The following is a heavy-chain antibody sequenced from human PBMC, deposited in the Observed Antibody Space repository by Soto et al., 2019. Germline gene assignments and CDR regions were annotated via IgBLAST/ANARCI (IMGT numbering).Heavy chain of an antibody. D-gene: IGHD2-2*01. Sequence: QVQLQQWGAGLLKPSETLSLTCAAYGGSFSDHYWSWILQPPGKGLEWIGEINHIGSTNYNPSLKSRVTISVDTSKNQVSLKLSTVTAADTAVYYCARGEFGVRYCGGTSSDCTFDIWGQGTMVTVSS. J-gene: IGHJ3*02. V-gene: IGHV4-34*01. CDR1: GGSFSDHY. CDR3: ARGEFGVRYCGGTSSDCTFDI. CDR2: INHIGST.